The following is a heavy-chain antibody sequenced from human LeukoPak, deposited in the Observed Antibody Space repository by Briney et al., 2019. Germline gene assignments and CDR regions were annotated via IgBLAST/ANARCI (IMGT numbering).Heavy chain of an antibody. D-gene: IGHD2-15*01. CDR2: INSDGSST. V-gene: IGHV3-74*03. J-gene: IGHJ4*02. CDR1: GFTFSSSW. CDR3: ASGYCGGGSCYSRPEY. Sequence: GGSLRLSCAASGFTFSSSWMHWVRHAPGKGLVWVSRINSDGSSTTYADSVKGRFTISRDNAKNTLYLQMNSLRAEDTALYYCASGYCGGGSCYSRPEYWGQGTLVTVSS.